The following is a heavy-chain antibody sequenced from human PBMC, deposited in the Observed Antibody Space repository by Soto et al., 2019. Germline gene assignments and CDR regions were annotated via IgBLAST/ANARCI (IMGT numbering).Heavy chain of an antibody. CDR3: ASAVLATTGTVLDYY. J-gene: IGHJ6*01. D-gene: IGHD3-10*01. Sequence: QVQLQESGPGLVKPSETLSLTCTVSAGSISSYSWSWIRQPPGKGLEWIGYIYYSGSTNYNPSLKSRVTIALDTSTSQFSLKLNSVTAADTAVYYCASAVLATTGTVLDYY. V-gene: IGHV4-59*01. CDR2: IYYSGST. CDR1: AGSISSYS.